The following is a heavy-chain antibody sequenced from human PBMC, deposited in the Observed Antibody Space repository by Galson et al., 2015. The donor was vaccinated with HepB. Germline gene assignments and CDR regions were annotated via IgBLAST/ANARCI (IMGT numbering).Heavy chain of an antibody. V-gene: IGHV4-39*01. D-gene: IGHD6-13*01. CDR2: VYHNGST. Sequence: ETLSLTCTVSGGPISNSAYFWGWIRQPPGKGLEWIGTVYHNGSTYYNPSLKSRLTISVDPPRNHFSLKLSSATAADTAVYYCARLFAGSFDFWGQGTLVTISS. CDR1: GGPISNSAYF. J-gene: IGHJ4*02. CDR3: ARLFAGSFDF.